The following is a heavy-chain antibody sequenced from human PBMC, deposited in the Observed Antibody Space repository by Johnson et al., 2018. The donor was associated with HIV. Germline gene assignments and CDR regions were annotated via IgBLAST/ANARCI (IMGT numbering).Heavy chain of an antibody. CDR1: GFTFSPYW. CDR2: IVSDVSSA. V-gene: IGHV3-74*02. D-gene: IGHD3-10*01. J-gene: IGHJ3*02. Sequence: VQLVESGGGVVRPGGSLRLSCAASGFTFSPYWVHWVRQAPGQGLVWVSRIVSDVSSAIYTDSVTGRFTISRDNTKNTVYLQMNSLRAEDTAVYYCTTGVFHAFDIWGQGTMVTVSS. CDR3: TTGVFHAFDI.